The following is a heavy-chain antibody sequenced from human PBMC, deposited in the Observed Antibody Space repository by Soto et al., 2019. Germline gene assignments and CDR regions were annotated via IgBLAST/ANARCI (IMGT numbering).Heavy chain of an antibody. D-gene: IGHD2-8*01. J-gene: IGHJ6*02. V-gene: IGHV4-59*01. CDR1: GGSFGNYY. CDR2: IIYSGST. CDR3: ARVLVDGNYYYGMDV. Sequence: SETLSLTCTVSGGSFGNYYWNWVRQPPGKGLEWIGDIIYSGSTNYSPSLKSRVTLLVDTSKNQFSLKLSSVTAADTAAYYCARVLVDGNYYYGMDVWGQGTTVTVSS.